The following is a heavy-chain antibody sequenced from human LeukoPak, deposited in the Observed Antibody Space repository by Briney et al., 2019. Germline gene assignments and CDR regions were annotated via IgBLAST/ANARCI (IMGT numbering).Heavy chain of an antibody. J-gene: IGHJ4*02. V-gene: IGHV3-48*03. Sequence: GGSLRLPCAASGFTFSSYEMNWVRQAPGKGLEWVSYISSSGSTIYYADSVKGRFTISRDNAKNSLYVQMNSLRAEDTAVYYCARGHYQIELWGQGILVTVSS. D-gene: IGHD3-10*01. CDR3: ARGHYQIEL. CDR2: ISSSGSTI. CDR1: GFTFSSYE.